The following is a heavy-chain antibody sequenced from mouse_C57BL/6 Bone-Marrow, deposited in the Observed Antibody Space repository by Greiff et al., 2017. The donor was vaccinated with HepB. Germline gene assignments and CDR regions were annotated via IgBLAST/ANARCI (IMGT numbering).Heavy chain of an antibody. J-gene: IGHJ1*03. D-gene: IGHD2-1*01. V-gene: IGHV1-53*01. CDR1: GYTFTSYW. CDR2: INPSNGGT. CDR3: AREENYGNFDWYFDV. Sequence: QVQLKQPGPELVKPGASVKLSCKASGYTFTSYWMHWVKQRPGQGLEWIGNINPSNGGTNYNEKFKSKATLTVDKSSSTAYMQLSSLTSEDSAVYYCAREENYGNFDWYFDVWGTGTTVTVSS.